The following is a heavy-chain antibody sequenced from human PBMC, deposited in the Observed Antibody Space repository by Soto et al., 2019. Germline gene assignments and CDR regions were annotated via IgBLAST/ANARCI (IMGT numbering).Heavy chain of an antibody. CDR3: ARSIVVMTALDY. D-gene: IGHD2-21*02. CDR1: GYTFTSYA. CDR2: INAGNGNT. J-gene: IGHJ4*02. Sequence: QVQLVQSGAEEKKPGASVKVSCKASGYTFTSYAMHWVRQAPGQRLEWMGWINAGNGNTKYSQKFQGRVTITRDTSASTADMDLSSLRADDTVVYCCARSIVVMTALDYWGQGTLVTVSS. V-gene: IGHV1-3*05.